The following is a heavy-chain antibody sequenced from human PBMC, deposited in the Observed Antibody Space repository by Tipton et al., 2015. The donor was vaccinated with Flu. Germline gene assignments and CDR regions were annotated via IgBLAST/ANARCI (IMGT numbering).Heavy chain of an antibody. CDR3: ARYYYDSSGYLDY. V-gene: IGHV4-31*03. CDR1: GGSISSGGYY. D-gene: IGHD3-22*01. CDR2: IYYSGST. J-gene: IGHJ4*02. Sequence: TLSLTCTVSGGSISSGGYYWSWIRQHPGKGLEWIGYIYYSGSTYYNPSLKSRVTISVDTSKNQFSLKLSSVTAADTAVYYCARYYYDSSGYLDYWGQGTLVTVSS.